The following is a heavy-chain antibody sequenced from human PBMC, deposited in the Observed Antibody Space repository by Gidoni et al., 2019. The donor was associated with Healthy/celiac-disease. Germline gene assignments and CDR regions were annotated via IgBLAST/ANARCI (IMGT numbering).Heavy chain of an antibody. CDR1: GFTFSSYA. V-gene: IGHV3-64D*06. J-gene: IGHJ3*02. Sequence: EVQLVESGGGLVQPGGYVRLYCSASGFTFSSYAMHWVRQDPGKGLEYVSAISSNGGSTYYADSVKGRFTISRDNSKNTLYLQMSSLRAEDTAVYYCVKDFTLEDGDAFDIWGQGTMVTVSS. CDR2: ISSNGGST. D-gene: IGHD1-1*01. CDR3: VKDFTLEDGDAFDI.